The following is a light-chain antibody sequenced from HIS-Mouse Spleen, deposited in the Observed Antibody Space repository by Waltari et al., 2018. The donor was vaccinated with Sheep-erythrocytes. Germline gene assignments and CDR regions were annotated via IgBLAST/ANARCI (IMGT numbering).Light chain of an antibody. CDR3: QPSSRYPPYT. Sequence: AIRMTQSPSSLSASTGHRVTITCRASQGISSYLAWYQQKPGKAPKLLIYAASTFQSLVPSRFSGSGSGTDFTLTISCLQSDDFSTYSCQPSSRYPPYTFGQGTKLEIK. V-gene: IGKV1-8*01. CDR2: AAS. CDR1: QGISSY. J-gene: IGKJ2*01.